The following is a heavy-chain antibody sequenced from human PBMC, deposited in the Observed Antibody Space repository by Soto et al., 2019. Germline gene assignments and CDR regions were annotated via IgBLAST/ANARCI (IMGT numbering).Heavy chain of an antibody. CDR2: ISDSGAST. Sequence: PGGSLRLSCAASGFTFSSYAMSWVRQAPVKGLEWVSGISDSGASTYYADSVKGRFTVSRDNSKNTLYLQLNSLRAEDMAVYYCAKVYWSGGYHYFGMDVWGQGTTVTVSS. D-gene: IGHD3-3*01. CDR3: AKVYWSGGYHYFGMDV. CDR1: GFTFSSYA. J-gene: IGHJ6*02. V-gene: IGHV3-23*01.